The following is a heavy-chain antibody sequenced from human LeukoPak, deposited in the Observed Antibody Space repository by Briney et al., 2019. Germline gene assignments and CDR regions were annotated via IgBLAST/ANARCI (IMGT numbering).Heavy chain of an antibody. D-gene: IGHD5-12*01. V-gene: IGHV3-7*03. CDR1: RFTFSNYW. Sequence: GGSLRLSCGASRFTFSNYWMSWVRQAPGKGLEWVANIKQDGSEKYYVDSVKGRFTISRDNAKNSLYLQMNSLRAEDTAVYYCVRDSYSGSDTAPDYWGQGTLVTVSS. CDR3: VRDSYSGSDTAPDY. J-gene: IGHJ4*02. CDR2: IKQDGSEK.